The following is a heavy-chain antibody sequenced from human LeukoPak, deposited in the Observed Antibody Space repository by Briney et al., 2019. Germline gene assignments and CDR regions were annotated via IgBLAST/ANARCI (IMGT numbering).Heavy chain of an antibody. D-gene: IGHD1-26*01. CDR3: ARSGRGGAFDI. CDR1: GFTFNNYG. CDR2: MRFDGSHQ. Sequence: GGSLRLSCAASGFTFNNYGMHWVRQAPGKGLEWVAFMRFDGSHQYYADSVKGRFTISRDNSKNTLYLQMNSLRAEDTAMYYCARSGRGGAFDIWGQGTMVTVSS. V-gene: IGHV3-30*02. J-gene: IGHJ3*02.